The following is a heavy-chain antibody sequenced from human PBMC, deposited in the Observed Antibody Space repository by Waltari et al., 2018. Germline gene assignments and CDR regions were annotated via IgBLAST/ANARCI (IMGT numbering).Heavy chain of an antibody. D-gene: IGHD3-16*01. CDR2: IKNDGSDS. J-gene: IGHJ4*02. V-gene: IGHV3-74*01. CDR3: AKDLHWGQSDY. CDR1: GFPVRRFW. Sequence: EVQLVESGGGLVQPGGPLRLPWAASGFPVRRFWLHWVRQVPGEGLGWVARIKNDGSDSGYADSVKGRFTISRDNAKNTLYLEMNSLRVEDTAVYYCAKDLHWGQSDYWGQGTLVTVSS.